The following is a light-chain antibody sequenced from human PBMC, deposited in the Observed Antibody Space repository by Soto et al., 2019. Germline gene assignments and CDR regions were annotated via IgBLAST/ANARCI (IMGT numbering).Light chain of an antibody. V-gene: IGLV1-40*01. CDR3: QSYDSSLSVGV. CDR1: SSNIGAGYD. J-gene: IGLJ2*01. CDR2: GNS. Sequence: QSVLTQPLSVSGAPGQRVTISCTGNSSNIGAGYDVNWYQQFLGTAPKLLIYGNSDRPSGVPDRFSGSKSGTSASLAITGLQSEDEADYYCQSYDSSLSVGVFGGGTKLTVL.